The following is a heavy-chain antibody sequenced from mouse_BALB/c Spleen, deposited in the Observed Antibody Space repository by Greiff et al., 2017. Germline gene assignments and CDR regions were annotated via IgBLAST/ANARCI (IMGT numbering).Heavy chain of an antibody. CDR1: GFTFNTYA. D-gene: IGHD1-1*02. CDR3: VRDYGYYAMDY. V-gene: IGHV10-1*02. J-gene: IGHJ4*01. Sequence: DVQLQESGGGLVQPTGSLKLSCAASGFTFNTYAMHWVRQAPGKGLEWVARLRSTSNNYATYYADSEKDRFTISRDDSQSMLYLQMNNLKTEDTAMDYCVRDYGYYAMDYWGQGTSVTVSS. CDR2: LRSTSNNYAT.